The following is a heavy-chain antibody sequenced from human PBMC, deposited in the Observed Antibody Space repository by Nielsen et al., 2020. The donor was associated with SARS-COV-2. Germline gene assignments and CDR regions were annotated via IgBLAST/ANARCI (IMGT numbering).Heavy chain of an antibody. V-gene: IGHV4-39*02. D-gene: IGHD5-12*01. CDR3: AREARSGYSGYVGGWFDP. J-gene: IGHJ5*02. Sequence: SETLSLTCTVSGGSISSSSYYWGWIRQPPGKGLEWIGSIYYSGSTYYNPSLKSRVTISVDTSKNQFSLKLSSVTAADTAVYYCAREARSGYSGYVGGWFDPWGQGTLVTVSS. CDR1: GGSISSSSYY. CDR2: IYYSGST.